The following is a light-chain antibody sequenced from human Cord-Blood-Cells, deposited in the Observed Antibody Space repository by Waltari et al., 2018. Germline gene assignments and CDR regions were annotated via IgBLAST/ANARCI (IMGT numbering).Light chain of an antibody. V-gene: IGLV3-21*02. CDR2: DDS. CDR1: NIGSKS. CDR3: QVWDSSSDHPYV. J-gene: IGLJ1*01. Sequence: SYVLTQPPSVSVAPGQTARITCGGNNIGSKSVHLYQQKPGQAPVLVVYDDSDRPSGIPERFSGSNSGNTATLTISRVEAGDEADYYCQVWDSSSDHPYVFGTGTKVTVL.